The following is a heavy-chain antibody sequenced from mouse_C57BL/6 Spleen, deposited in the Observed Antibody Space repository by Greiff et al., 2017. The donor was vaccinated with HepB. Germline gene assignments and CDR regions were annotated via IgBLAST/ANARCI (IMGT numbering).Heavy chain of an antibody. J-gene: IGHJ2*01. CDR1: GYAFSSSW. V-gene: IGHV1-82*01. CDR3: AREREITTVVADY. CDR2: IYPGDGDT. D-gene: IGHD1-1*01. Sequence: VQLQQSGPELVKPGASVKISCKASGYAFSSSWMNWVKQRPGKGLEWIGRIYPGDGDTNYNGKFKGKATLTADKSSSTAYMQLSSLTSEDSAVYFCAREREITTVVADYWGQGTTLTVSS.